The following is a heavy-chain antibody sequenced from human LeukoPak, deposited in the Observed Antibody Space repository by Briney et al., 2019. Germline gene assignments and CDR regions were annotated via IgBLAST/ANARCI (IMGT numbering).Heavy chain of an antibody. D-gene: IGHD3-3*01. CDR3: ARGRSWIFGPLADFDY. CDR2: INHSGST. J-gene: IGHJ4*02. V-gene: IGHV4-34*01. CDR1: GGSFSGYY. Sequence: SETLSLTCAVYGGSFSGYYWSWIRQPPGKGLEWIGEINHSGSTNYNPSLKSRVTISVDTSKSQFSLKLSSVTAADTAVYYCARGRSWIFGPLADFDYWGQETLVTVSS.